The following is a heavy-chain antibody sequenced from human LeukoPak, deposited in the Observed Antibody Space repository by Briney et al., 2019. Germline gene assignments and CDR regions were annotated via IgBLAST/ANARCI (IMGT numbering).Heavy chain of an antibody. D-gene: IGHD5-12*01. CDR1: GFTFSNYG. CDR3: AKVLFTRLNIVATLDAFDI. CDR2: ISGSGGST. Sequence: PGGSLRLSCATSGFTFSNYGMIWVRQAPGKGLEWVSAISGSGGSTYYADSVRGRFTISRDNSKNTLYLQMNSLRAEDTAVYYCAKVLFTRLNIVATLDAFDIWGQGTMVTVSS. V-gene: IGHV3-23*01. J-gene: IGHJ3*02.